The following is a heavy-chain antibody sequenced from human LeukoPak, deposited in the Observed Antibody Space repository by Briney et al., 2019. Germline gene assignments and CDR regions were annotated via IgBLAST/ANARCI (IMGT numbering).Heavy chain of an antibody. V-gene: IGHV5-10-1*01. J-gene: IGHJ4*02. D-gene: IGHD5-18*01. CDR2: IDPSDSYT. Sequence: GESLTISCKVSGDSFTSHWISWVRQMPGKGLEWMGRIDPSDSYTNYSPSFQGHVTISADKSISTAYLQWSSLKASDTAMYYCARLGDLQLTAMAPRGYFDYWGQGTLVTVSS. CDR3: ARLGDLQLTAMAPRGYFDY. CDR1: GDSFTSHW.